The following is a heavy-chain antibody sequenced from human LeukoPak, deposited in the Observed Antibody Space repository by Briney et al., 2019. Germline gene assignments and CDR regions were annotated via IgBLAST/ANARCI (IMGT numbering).Heavy chain of an antibody. Sequence: NKYYADSVKGRFTISRDNSKNTLYLQMNSLRAEDTAVYYCARGEYYDYVWGSYRYRYFDYWGQGTLVTVSS. CDR2: NK. V-gene: IGHV3-30*01. CDR3: ARGEYYDYVWGSYRYRYFDY. D-gene: IGHD3-16*02. J-gene: IGHJ4*02.